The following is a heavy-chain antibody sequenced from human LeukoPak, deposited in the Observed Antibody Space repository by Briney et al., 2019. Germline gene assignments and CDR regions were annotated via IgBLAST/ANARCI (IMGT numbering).Heavy chain of an antibody. Sequence: GGSLRLSCVASGFTFSNNWMHWVRQAPGKGLVWVSRINSDGSTTSYADSVKGRLTISRDNAKNTLYLQMNSLRGEDTAVYYCASSKGGYNWFDPWGQGTLVTVSS. D-gene: IGHD3-16*01. CDR2: INSDGSTT. CDR1: GFTFSNNW. CDR3: ASSKGGYNWFDP. J-gene: IGHJ5*02. V-gene: IGHV3-74*01.